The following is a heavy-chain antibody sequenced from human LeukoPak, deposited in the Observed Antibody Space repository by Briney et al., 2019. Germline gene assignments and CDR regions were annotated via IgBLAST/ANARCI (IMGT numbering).Heavy chain of an antibody. CDR1: GGSISSHS. D-gene: IGHD2/OR15-2a*01. CDR3: VRGLYDSTTYRAFHI. Sequence: PSETLSLTCTVSGGSISSHSWNWIRLPAGKGLEWIGRIYSSGSTNSNPSLKSRVTMSVDTSKNQFSQMLSSVTAADTAVYYCVRGLYDSTTYRAFHIWGQGTMVTVSS. J-gene: IGHJ3*02. V-gene: IGHV4-4*07. CDR2: IYSSGST.